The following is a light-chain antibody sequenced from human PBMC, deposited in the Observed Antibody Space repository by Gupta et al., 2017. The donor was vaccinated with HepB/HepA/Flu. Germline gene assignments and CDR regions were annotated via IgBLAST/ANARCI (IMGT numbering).Light chain of an antibody. V-gene: IGLV3-27*01. CDR3: YSATDNNLGV. CDR2: KDS. Sequence: SYELTHRSSVSVSPGQAARINCSGVVLAKKYARWCQQKPAQAPVFVIYKDSERPSGVPVRFSGSTSATTVTITISGAPVEDDADDYCYSATDNNLGVFGGGTKLTVL. J-gene: IGLJ2*01. CDR1: VLAKKY.